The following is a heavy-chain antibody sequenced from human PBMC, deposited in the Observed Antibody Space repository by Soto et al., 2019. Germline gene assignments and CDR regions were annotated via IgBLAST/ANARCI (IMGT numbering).Heavy chain of an antibody. J-gene: IGHJ4*02. Sequence: QITLKESGPTLVKPTQTLTLTCTFSGFSLSTSGVGVGWIRQPPGKALEWLALIYWDNDKRYSPSLKSRLTLTKDTSKNQVVLTMTNMDPVDTATYYCAHVRAAAFPFNWWGQGTLVTVSS. CDR2: IYWDNDK. D-gene: IGHD2-2*01. CDR1: GFSLSTSGVG. CDR3: AHVRAAAFPFNW. V-gene: IGHV2-5*02.